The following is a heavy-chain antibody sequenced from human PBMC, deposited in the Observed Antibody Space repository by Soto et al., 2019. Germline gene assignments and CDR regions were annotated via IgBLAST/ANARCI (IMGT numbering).Heavy chain of an antibody. V-gene: IGHV3-33*01. CDR2: IWYDGSNK. J-gene: IGHJ6*02. CDR1: GFTFSSYG. CDR3: ARGGSYFYYYYGMDV. Sequence: QVPLVESGGGVVQPGRSLRLSCAASGFTFSSYGMHWVRQAPGKGLEWVAVIWYDGSNKYYADSVKGRFTISRDNSKNTLYLQMNSLRAEDTAVYYCARGGSYFYYYYGMDVWGQGTTVTVSS. D-gene: IGHD1-26*01.